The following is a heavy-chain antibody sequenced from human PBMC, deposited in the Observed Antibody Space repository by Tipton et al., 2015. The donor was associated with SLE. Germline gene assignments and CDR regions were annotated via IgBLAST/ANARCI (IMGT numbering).Heavy chain of an antibody. V-gene: IGHV4-4*07. CDR1: GGSINSGY. CDR3: ARTDGGGASFFDY. D-gene: IGHD3-16*01. J-gene: IGHJ4*02. Sequence: TLSLTCTVSGGSINSGYWSWIRQPAGTQLEWIGRVHSSGRTHYSPPLSSRATVSVDTSKNQFSLTVTSVIAADTAVSYCARTDGGGASFFDYWGQGTLVTVSS. CDR2: VHSSGRT.